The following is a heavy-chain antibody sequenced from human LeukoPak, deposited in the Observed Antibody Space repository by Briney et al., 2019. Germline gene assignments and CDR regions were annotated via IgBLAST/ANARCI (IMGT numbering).Heavy chain of an antibody. CDR1: GFTFSSYA. J-gene: IGHJ4*02. Sequence: GGSLRLSGAASGFTFSSYAMSWVRQAPGKGLEWVSAISGSGGSTYYADSVKGRFTISRDNSKNTLYLQMNSLRAEDTAVYYCARPLRGNYVLLLGYWGQGTLVTVSS. CDR3: ARPLRGNYVLLLGY. V-gene: IGHV3-23*01. D-gene: IGHD1-7*01. CDR2: ISGSGGST.